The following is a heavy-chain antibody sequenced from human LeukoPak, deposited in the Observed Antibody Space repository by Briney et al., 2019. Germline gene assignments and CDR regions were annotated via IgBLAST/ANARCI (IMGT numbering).Heavy chain of an antibody. CDR1: GYTFTSYD. Sequence: ASVKVSCKASGYTFTSYDINWVRQAAGQGLEWVGWMNPNSGNTGCAPKFQGRVTMTRSTSINTAYMELSSLRSEDTAVYYCARNDYGGHDAFDIWGQGTMVIVSS. CDR2: MNPNSGNT. V-gene: IGHV1-8*01. J-gene: IGHJ3*02. CDR3: ARNDYGGHDAFDI. D-gene: IGHD4-17*01.